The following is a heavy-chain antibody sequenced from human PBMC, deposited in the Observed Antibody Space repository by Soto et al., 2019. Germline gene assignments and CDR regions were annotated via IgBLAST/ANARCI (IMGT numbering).Heavy chain of an antibody. J-gene: IGHJ4*02. CDR1: GFTFDDYA. CDR2: MSWNSGSI. CDR3: AEGGWLRTEGGGY. Sequence: EVQLVESGGGLVQPGRSLRLSCAASGFTFDDYAMHWVRQAPGKGLEWVSGMSWNSGSIGYADSVKGRFTISRDNAKNSLYLQMNSLRAEDTALYYCAEGGWLRTEGGGYWGQGTLVTGSS. V-gene: IGHV3-9*01. D-gene: IGHD6-19*01.